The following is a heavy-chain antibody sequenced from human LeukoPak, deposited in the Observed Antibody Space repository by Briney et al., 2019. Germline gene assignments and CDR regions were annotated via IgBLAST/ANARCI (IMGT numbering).Heavy chain of an antibody. CDR3: VKDLERGYSYGYGFFVNDFDY. D-gene: IGHD5-18*01. CDR2: ISWNSGSI. Sequence: PGRSLRLSCAASGFTFDDCDVHWVRQAPGKGLEWVSGISWNSGSIAYADSVKGRFTISRDNAKNSLYLQMNSLRAEDTALYYCVKDLERGYSYGYGFFVNDFDYWGQGTLVTVSS. V-gene: IGHV3-9*01. CDR1: GFTFDDCD. J-gene: IGHJ4*02.